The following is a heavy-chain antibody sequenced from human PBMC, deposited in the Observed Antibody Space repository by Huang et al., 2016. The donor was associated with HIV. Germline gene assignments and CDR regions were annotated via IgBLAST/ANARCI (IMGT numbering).Heavy chain of an antibody. CDR3: ARSSSSWSNWFDP. CDR1: GYTFTSDD. Sequence: QVQLVQSGAEVKKPGASVKVSCKASGYTFTSDDINWLRQDTGQGLEWMGWMNPNNGNTGYAQKFQGRVTMTRNTSISTAYMELSSLRSEDTAVYYCARSSSSWSNWFDPWGQGTLVTVSS. D-gene: IGHD6-13*01. J-gene: IGHJ5*02. CDR2: MNPNNGNT. V-gene: IGHV1-8*01.